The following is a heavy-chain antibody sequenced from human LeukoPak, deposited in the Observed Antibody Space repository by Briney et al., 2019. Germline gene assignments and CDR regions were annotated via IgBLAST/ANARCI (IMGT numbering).Heavy chain of an antibody. CDR2: ISSSGSTI. J-gene: IGHJ4*02. CDR3: ASGYRSGADY. CDR1: GFTFSSYE. Sequence: PGGSLRLSCAVSGFTFSSYEMNWVRQAPGKGLEWVSHISSSGSTIYYADSLKGRFTISRDNAKNSLYLQMNSLRTEDTAVYYCASGYRSGADYWGQGTLVTVSS. D-gene: IGHD5-18*01. V-gene: IGHV3-48*03.